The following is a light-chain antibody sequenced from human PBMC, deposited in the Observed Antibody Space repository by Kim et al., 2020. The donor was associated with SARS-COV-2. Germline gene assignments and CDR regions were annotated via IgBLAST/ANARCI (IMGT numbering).Light chain of an antibody. CDR1: TSDVGGYDY. CDR2: DVS. V-gene: IGLV2-14*04. CDR3: SSSTTTSPPSVV. J-gene: IGLJ2*01. Sequence: SITISCTGTTSDVGGYDYVSWYQQHPGKAPKLMIYDVSKRPSGVSDRFSGSKSGNTASLTISGLQAEDEADYYCSSSTTTSPPSVVFGGGTQLTVL.